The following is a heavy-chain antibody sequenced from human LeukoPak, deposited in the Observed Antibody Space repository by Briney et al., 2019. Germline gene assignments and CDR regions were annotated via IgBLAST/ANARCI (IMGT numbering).Heavy chain of an antibody. CDR3: AVFGDASFDY. J-gene: IGHJ4*02. CDR2: IYSGGST. CDR1: GFTVSNNY. D-gene: IGHD2-21*01. Sequence: GGSLRLSCAVSGFTVSNNYMSWVRQAPGKGLEWVSIIYSGGSTYYADSVKGRFTISRDNSKNTLYLQMNSLRAEDTAVYYCAVFGDASFDYWGQGTLVTVSS. V-gene: IGHV3-53*01.